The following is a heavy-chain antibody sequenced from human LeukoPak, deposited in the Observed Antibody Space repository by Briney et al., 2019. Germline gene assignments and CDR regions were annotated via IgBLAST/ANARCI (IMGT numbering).Heavy chain of an antibody. D-gene: IGHD5-18*01. J-gene: IGHJ5*02. V-gene: IGHV4-4*07. CDR1: GGSISSYY. CDR3: ARDPLSVDTAMDPYNWFDP. CDR2: IYTSGST. Sequence: SETLSLTCTVSGGSISSYYRSWIRQPAGKGPEWVGRIYTSGSTNYNTSLKSRVTMSVDTSKNQFSLKLSSVTAADTAVYYCARDPLSVDTAMDPYNWFDPWGQGTLVTVSS.